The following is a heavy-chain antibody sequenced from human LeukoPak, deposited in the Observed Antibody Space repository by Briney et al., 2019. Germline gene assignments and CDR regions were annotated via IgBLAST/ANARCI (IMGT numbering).Heavy chain of an antibody. D-gene: IGHD6-19*01. CDR3: ARDSYSSGWYSYYYYYMDV. J-gene: IGHJ6*03. V-gene: IGHV4-61*02. CDR2: IYNTGTT. Sequence: PSQTLSLTCTVSGGSISSGNYYWSWIRQPAGKGLEWIGRIYNTGTTNYNPSLKSRVTISVDTSKNQFSLKLSSVTAADTAVYYCARDSYSSGWYSYYYYYMDVWGKGTTVTISS. CDR1: GGSISSGNYY.